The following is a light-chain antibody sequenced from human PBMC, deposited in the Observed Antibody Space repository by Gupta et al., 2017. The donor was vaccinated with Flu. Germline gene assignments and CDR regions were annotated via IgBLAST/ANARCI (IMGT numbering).Light chain of an antibody. CDR2: GSS. V-gene: IGKV3-20*01. CDR1: QSVSRY. CDR3: QQYDSSPWT. Sequence: PGTLSLSPGERAPLSCRASQSVSRYINWYQQRPGQAPGLLIYGSSSRATGIPDRFSGSGSGTDFTLTISRLEPEDFAVYYCQQYDSSPWTFGQGTKVEIK. J-gene: IGKJ1*01.